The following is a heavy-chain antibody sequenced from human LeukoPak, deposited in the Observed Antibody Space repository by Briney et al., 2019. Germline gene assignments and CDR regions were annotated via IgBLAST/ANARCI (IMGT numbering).Heavy chain of an antibody. D-gene: IGHD6-19*01. Sequence: GGSLRLSCAASGFTFRTLDMYWVRQAPGKGLEWVSYISSGSSTIYYADSVKGRFTISRDNAKNSLYLQVNSLRADDTAVYYCSRDARGLAVAGTGAYYFDYWGQGTLVTVSS. CDR3: SRDARGLAVAGTGAYYFDY. J-gene: IGHJ4*02. V-gene: IGHV3-48*01. CDR2: ISSGSSTI. CDR1: GFTFRTLD.